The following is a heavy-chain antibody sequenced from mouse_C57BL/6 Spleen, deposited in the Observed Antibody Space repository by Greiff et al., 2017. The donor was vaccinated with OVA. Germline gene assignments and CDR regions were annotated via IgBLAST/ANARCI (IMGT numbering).Heavy chain of an antibody. Sequence: VQLQQSGAELVRPGTSVKVSCKASGYAFTNYLIEWVKQRPGQGLEWIGVINPGSGGTNYNEKFKGKATLTADKSSSTAYMQLSSLTSEDSAVYCCGRFTTVVGYFDVWGTGTTVTVSS. V-gene: IGHV1-54*01. D-gene: IGHD1-1*01. J-gene: IGHJ1*03. CDR2: INPGSGGT. CDR3: GRFTTVVGYFDV. CDR1: GYAFTNYL.